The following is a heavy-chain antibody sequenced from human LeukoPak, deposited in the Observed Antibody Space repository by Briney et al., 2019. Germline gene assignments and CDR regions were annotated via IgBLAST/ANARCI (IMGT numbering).Heavy chain of an antibody. D-gene: IGHD1-26*01. Sequence: SETLSLTCTVSGGSISSSSFYWGWIRQPPGKGLEWIGYIYYSGSTYYNPSLKSRVTISVDTSKNQFSLKLSSVTAADTAVYYCARSETWELLILDYWGQGTLVTVSS. CDR1: GGSISSSSFY. CDR2: IYYSGST. CDR3: ARSETWELLILDY. V-gene: IGHV4-39*07. J-gene: IGHJ4*02.